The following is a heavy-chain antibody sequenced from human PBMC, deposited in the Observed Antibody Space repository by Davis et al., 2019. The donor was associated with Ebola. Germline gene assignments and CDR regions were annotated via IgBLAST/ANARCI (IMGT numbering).Heavy chain of an antibody. V-gene: IGHV4-39*01. CDR1: GVSISSLNYY. D-gene: IGHD1-26*01. CDR3: ARGRGSGSYFRFDY. CDR2: IYYSGST. Sequence: SETLSLTCTVSGVSISSLNYYWGWIRQSPGKGLEWLGSIYYSGSTHYNPSLKSRVSISEDTSKNQFSLKLSSVTAADTAVYYCARGRGSGSYFRFDYWGQGTLVTVSS. J-gene: IGHJ4*02.